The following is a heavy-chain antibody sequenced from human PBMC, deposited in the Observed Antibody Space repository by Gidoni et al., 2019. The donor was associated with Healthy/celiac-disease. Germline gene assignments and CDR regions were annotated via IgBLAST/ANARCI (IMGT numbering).Heavy chain of an antibody. Sequence: QVQLQQGGAVPLTPSETLSLTGAVYGGSFSGYYWSWIRQPPGKGLEWIGEINHSGSTNYNPSLKSRVTISVDTSKNQFSLKLSSVTAADTAVYYCARGQGGSYRRTSPFDYWGQGTLVTVSS. CDR1: GGSFSGYY. J-gene: IGHJ4*02. V-gene: IGHV4-34*01. CDR3: ARGQGGSYRRTSPFDY. CDR2: INHSGST. D-gene: IGHD1-26*01.